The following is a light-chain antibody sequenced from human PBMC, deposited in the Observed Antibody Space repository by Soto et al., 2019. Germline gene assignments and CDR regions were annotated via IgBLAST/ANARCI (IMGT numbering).Light chain of an antibody. V-gene: IGLV2-11*01. CDR3: CSYAGSYPLYV. J-gene: IGLJ1*01. CDR1: SSDVGGYNY. CDR2: DVS. Sequence: QSVLTQPASVSGSPGQSITISCTGTSSDVGGYNYVSWYQQHPGKAPKLMIYDVSKRPSGVPDRFSGSKSGNTASLTISGLQAEDEADYYCCSYAGSYPLYVFGTGTKLTVL.